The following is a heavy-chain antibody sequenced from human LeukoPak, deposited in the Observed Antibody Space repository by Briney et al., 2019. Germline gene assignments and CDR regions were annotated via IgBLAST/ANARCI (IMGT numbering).Heavy chain of an antibody. CDR2: ITNSSHNT. J-gene: IGHJ3*02. CDR1: GFTFSSYA. Sequence: PPGSLRLSCAASGFTFSSYAMSWVRQPPGKGLEWVSAITNSSHNTYYAYPVKGRFTISRDNSKNTLYLQITNVRGGDTAVYSCAKAAPPPYIINWYGTFDIWGQGTMVTVS. D-gene: IGHD1-1*01. V-gene: IGHV3-23*01. CDR3: AKAAPPPYIINWYGTFDI.